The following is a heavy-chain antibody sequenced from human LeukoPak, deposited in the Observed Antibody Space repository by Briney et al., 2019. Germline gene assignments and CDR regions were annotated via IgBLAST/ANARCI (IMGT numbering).Heavy chain of an antibody. CDR2: IRYDGSNK. CDR1: EFTFSSYG. CDR3: AKDGASMTYYYYYMDV. D-gene: IGHD2-2*01. Sequence: GGSLRLSCAASEFTFSSYGMHWVRQAPGKGLERVSFIRYDGSNKYYADSVKGRFTISRDNSKNTLYLQMNSLRAEDTAVYYCAKDGASMTYYYYYMDVWGKGTTVTISS. V-gene: IGHV3-30*02. J-gene: IGHJ6*03.